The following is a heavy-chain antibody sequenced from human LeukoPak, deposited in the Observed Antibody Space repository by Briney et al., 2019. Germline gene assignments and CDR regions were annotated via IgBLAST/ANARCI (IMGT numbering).Heavy chain of an antibody. V-gene: IGHV3-7*04. CDR2: IKEDGSAT. CDR3: ARDSPGYLAYDS. D-gene: IGHD1-1*01. Sequence: GGSLRLSCAASGLTFSSSNMHWVRQAPGQGPEWVANIKEDGSATYYVDSVKGRFTISRDNAKKSLYLQMNSLRAEDTAVYYCARDSPGYLAYDSWGQGTLVTVSS. CDR1: GLTFSSSN. J-gene: IGHJ4*02.